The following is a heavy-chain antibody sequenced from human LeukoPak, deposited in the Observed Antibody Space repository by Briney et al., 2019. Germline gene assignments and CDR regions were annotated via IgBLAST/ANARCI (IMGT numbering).Heavy chain of an antibody. CDR1: GGTFSSYA. CDR2: IIPILGIA. V-gene: IGHV1-69*04. J-gene: IGHJ4*02. CDR3: ARDVRGYYDSSGYGY. D-gene: IGHD3-22*01. Sequence: ASVKVSCKASGGTFSSYAISWVRQAPGQGLEWMGRIIPILGIANYAQKFQGRVTITADKSTSTAYMELSSLRSEDTAVYYCARDVRGYYDSSGYGYWGQGTLVTVSS.